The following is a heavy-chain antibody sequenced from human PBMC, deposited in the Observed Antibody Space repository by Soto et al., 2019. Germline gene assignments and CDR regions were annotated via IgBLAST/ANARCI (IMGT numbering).Heavy chain of an antibody. CDR1: GGSFSGYY. J-gene: IGHJ4*02. V-gene: IGHV4-34*01. Sequence: SETLSLTCAVYGGSFSGYYWSWIRQPPGKGLEWIGEINHSGSTNYNPSLKSRVTISVDTSKNQFSLKLSSVTAADTAVYYCATLWPGVRFDYWGQGTLVTVSS. D-gene: IGHD2-8*01. CDR2: INHSGST. CDR3: ATLWPGVRFDY.